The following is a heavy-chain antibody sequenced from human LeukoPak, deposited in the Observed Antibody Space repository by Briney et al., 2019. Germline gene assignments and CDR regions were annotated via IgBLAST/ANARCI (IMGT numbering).Heavy chain of an antibody. V-gene: IGHV3-48*01. J-gene: IGHJ4*02. D-gene: IGHD5-18*01. CDR1: GFTLSSYN. CDR3: ARGTWIQLWLIDY. CDR2: IRNSGNTI. Sequence: GGSLRLSCAVSGFTLSSYNMNWVRQAPGKGLEWVSYIRNSGNTIYYADSVKGRFTISRDPAKNSLYLQMNSLRAEDTAVYYCARGTWIQLWLIDYWGQGTLVTVSS.